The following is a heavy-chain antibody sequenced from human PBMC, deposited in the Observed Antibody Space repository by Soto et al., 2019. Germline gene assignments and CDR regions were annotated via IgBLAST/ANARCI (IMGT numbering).Heavy chain of an antibody. V-gene: IGHV1-69*01. CDR1: GGTFSGYV. J-gene: IGHJ4*02. D-gene: IGHD3-16*01. CDR3: ATHGLGVSSPPYFDN. Sequence: QLVQSGSEVKKPGSSVKVSCQASGGTFSGYVVTWVRQAPGQGLEWMGEFVPLFGTTNYAQRFSGRITRTAEESTSTAYMELRTLRSDDMAVYYCATHGLGVSSPPYFDNWGQGTLVTVSS. CDR2: FVPLFGTT.